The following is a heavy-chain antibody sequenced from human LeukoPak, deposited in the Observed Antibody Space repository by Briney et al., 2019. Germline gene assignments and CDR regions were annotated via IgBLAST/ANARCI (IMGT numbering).Heavy chain of an antibody. CDR1: GGSISSSSYY. J-gene: IGHJ5*02. V-gene: IGHV4-39*07. D-gene: IGHD6-13*01. CDR3: ARACRSSSWYIPNWFDP. Sequence: SETLSLTCTVSGGSISSSSYYWGWIRQPPGKGLEWIGNIYYSGSTHYNPSLKSRVTISVDTSKNQFSLKMSSVTAADTAVYYCARACRSSSWYIPNWFDPWGQGTLVTVSS. CDR2: IYYSGST.